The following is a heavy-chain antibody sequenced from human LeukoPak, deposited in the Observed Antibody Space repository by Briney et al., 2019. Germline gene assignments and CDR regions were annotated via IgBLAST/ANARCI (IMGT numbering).Heavy chain of an antibody. CDR3: ATDPPEGYDSSGNRGD. CDR1: GYTLTELS. J-gene: IGHJ4*02. CDR2: FYPEDGET. D-gene: IGHD3-22*01. V-gene: IGHV1-24*01. Sequence: GASVKVSCKVSGYTLTELSMHWVRQAPGKGLEWMGGFYPEDGETIYAQKFQGRVTMTEDTSTDTAYMELSSLGSEDTAVYYCATDPPEGYDSSGNRGDWGQGTLVTVSS.